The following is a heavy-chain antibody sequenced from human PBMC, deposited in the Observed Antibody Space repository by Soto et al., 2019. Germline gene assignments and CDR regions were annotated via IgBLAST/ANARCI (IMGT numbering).Heavy chain of an antibody. CDR3: ARAGAVVTTHFDW. Sequence: GASVKVSCKVSGDTLTELSIHWVRQAPGKGLEWMGGFDPEHAETIYAQKFQGRVTMTTDTSASTAYMELRSLTSDDTAVYYCARAGAVVTTHFDWWGQGTLVTVSS. CDR2: FDPEHAET. CDR1: GDTLTELS. J-gene: IGHJ4*02. V-gene: IGHV1-24*01. D-gene: IGHD2-21*02.